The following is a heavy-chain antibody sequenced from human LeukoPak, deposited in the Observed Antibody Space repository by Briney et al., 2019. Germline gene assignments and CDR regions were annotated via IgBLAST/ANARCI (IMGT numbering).Heavy chain of an antibody. CDR2: ISSTSDYI. CDR1: GFTFSSFG. D-gene: IGHD3-16*01. Sequence: GGSLRLSCAASGFTFSSFGMHWVRQAPGKGLEWVSSISSTSDYIYYTDSVKGRFTISRDNAQNSLDLQMNSLRAEDTAVYFCAREGGMIIPFDYWGQGILVSVSS. J-gene: IGHJ4*02. V-gene: IGHV3-21*06. CDR3: AREGGMIIPFDY.